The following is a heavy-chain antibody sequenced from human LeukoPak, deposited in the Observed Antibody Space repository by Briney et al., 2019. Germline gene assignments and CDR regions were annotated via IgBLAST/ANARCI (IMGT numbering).Heavy chain of an antibody. CDR1: GFTFDDYA. V-gene: IGHV3-9*01. CDR3: AKDSSYSTATTSLDH. CDR2: ISWNSGSI. D-gene: IGHD1-1*01. J-gene: IGHJ4*02. Sequence: GGSLRLSCTASGFTFDDYAMHWVRQAPGKGLEWVSGISWNSGSIGYVDSVKGRFTISRDNAKDSLYLQMNSLRAEDTALYYCAKDSSYSTATTSLDHWGQGTLATVSS.